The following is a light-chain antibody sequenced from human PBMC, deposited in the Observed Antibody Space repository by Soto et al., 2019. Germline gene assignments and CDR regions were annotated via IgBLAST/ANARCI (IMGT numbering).Light chain of an antibody. J-gene: IGKJ1*01. Sequence: EIVLTQSPDTLSLSPGERATLSCRASQSVSGYLGWYQQKPGQAPRLLIYDASNRAYGVPARFRGSGSGTNFTLTIASLEPDDFAVYYCQQYHSWPAFGQGTKVEIK. V-gene: IGKV3-11*01. CDR3: QQYHSWPA. CDR1: QSVSGY. CDR2: DAS.